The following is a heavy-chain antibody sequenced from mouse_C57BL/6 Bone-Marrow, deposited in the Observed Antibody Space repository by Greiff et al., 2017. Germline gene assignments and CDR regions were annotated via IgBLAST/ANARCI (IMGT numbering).Heavy chain of an antibody. Sequence: QVQLQQPGAELVRPGTSVKLSCKASGYTFTSYWMHWVKQRPGQGLEWIGVIDPSDSYTNYNQKFKGKATLTVDTSSSTAYMQLSSLTSEDSAVYYCARWHDYGGGGLDYFDYWGQGTTLTVSS. CDR1: GYTFTSYW. D-gene: IGHD2-4*01. J-gene: IGHJ2*01. CDR3: ARWHDYGGGGLDYFDY. CDR2: IDPSDSYT. V-gene: IGHV1-59*01.